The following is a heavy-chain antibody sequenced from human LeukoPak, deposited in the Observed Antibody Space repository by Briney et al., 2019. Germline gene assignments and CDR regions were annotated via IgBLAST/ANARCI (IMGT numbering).Heavy chain of an antibody. CDR3: AKLPHLGWFDY. CDR2: ISWNSGSI. J-gene: IGHJ4*02. Sequence: GRSLRLSCAASGFTFDDYAMHWVRQAPGKGLEWVSGISWNSGSIGYADSVKGRFTISRDNAKNSLYLQMNSLRAEDTAVYYCAKLPHLGWFDYWGQGTLVTVSS. CDR1: GFTFDDYA. V-gene: IGHV3-9*01. D-gene: IGHD5-24*01.